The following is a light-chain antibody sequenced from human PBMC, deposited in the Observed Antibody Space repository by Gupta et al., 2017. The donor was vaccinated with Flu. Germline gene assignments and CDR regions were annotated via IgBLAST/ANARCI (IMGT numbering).Light chain of an antibody. CDR3: LSSDSSGTYLV. J-gene: IGLJ2*01. Sequence: SYELPQPPSVSVSPGQTARITCSGDALPKQYAHWYQQKPGQAPVLVISQYSERPSGIPERFSGSSSGTTVTLTTSGVQAEDEADYYCLSSDSSGTYLVFGGGTKLTVL. CDR1: ALPKQY. CDR2: QYS. V-gene: IGLV3-25*02.